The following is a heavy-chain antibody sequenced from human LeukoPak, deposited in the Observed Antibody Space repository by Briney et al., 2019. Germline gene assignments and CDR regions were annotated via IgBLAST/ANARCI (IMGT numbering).Heavy chain of an antibody. V-gene: IGHV3-7*01. J-gene: IGHJ3*02. Sequence: GGSLRLSCAASGFTFNSYGMSWVRQAPGKGLEWVANIKLDGSEKYYVDSVKGQFTISRDNAKNSLYLQMNRLRAEDTAVYYCARAFSGTYVVDAFDIWGQGTMVTVSS. CDR1: GFTFNSYG. CDR2: IKLDGSEK. D-gene: IGHD3-16*01. CDR3: ARAFSGTYVVDAFDI.